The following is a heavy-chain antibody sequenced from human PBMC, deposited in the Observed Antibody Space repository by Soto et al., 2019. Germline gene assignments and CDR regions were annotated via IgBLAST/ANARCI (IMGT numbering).Heavy chain of an antibody. CDR1: GGSISSYY. V-gene: IGHV4-59*08. J-gene: IGHJ6*02. CDR2: IYYSGST. D-gene: IGHD2-15*01. CDR3: ARLYCSGGSCYPEAYYYGMDV. Sequence: SETLSLTCTVPGGSISSYYWSWIRQPPGKGLEWIGYIYYSGSTNYNPSLKSRVTISVDTSKNQFSLKLSSVTAADTAVYYCARLYCSGGSCYPEAYYYGMDVWGQGTTVTVSS.